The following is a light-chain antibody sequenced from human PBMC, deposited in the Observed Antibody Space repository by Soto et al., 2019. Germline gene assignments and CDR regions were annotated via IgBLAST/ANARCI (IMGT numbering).Light chain of an antibody. Sequence: NFMLAQPHSGSESPGKTVTISCTRSSGSIANNYVQWYQQRPGSAPTTVIYENKLRPSGGPGRFSGSTDGSSNSASLTISGLQTEEEVDYYCQSYDADFVIFGGGTKVTVL. J-gene: IGLJ2*01. V-gene: IGLV6-57*04. CDR1: SGSIANNY. CDR2: ENK. CDR3: QSYDADFVI.